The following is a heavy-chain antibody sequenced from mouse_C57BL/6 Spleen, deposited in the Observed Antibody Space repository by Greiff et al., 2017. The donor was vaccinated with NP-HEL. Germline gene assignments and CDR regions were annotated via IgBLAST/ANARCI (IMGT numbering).Heavy chain of an antibody. Sequence: VQLQQPGAELVMPGASVKLSCKASGYTFTSYWMHWVKQRPGQGLEWIGEIDPSDSYTNYNQKFKGKSTLTVDKSSSTAYMQLSSLTSEDSAVYYCAMYDYDETRYYFDYWGQGTTLTVSS. D-gene: IGHD2-4*01. CDR2: IDPSDSYT. V-gene: IGHV1-69*01. CDR3: AMYDYDETRYYFDY. J-gene: IGHJ2*01. CDR1: GYTFTSYW.